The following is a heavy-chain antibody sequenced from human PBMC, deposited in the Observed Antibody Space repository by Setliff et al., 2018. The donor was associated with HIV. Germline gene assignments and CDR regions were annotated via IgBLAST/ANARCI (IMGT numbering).Heavy chain of an antibody. CDR1: GGTFRSHE. Sequence: ASVKVSCKASGGTFRSHEISWVRQAPGQGLEWMGGIVPILNTGNYAPKFQGRVTITADESTTTAYMELSSLRSEDTAMYYCARIPNHSSGFDYWGQGTPVTVSS. V-gene: IGHV1-69*13. CDR3: ARIPNHSSGFDY. CDR2: IVPILNTG. J-gene: IGHJ4*02. D-gene: IGHD3-22*01.